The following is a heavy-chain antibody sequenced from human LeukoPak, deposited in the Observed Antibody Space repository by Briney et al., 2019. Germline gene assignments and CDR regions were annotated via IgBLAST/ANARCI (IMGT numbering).Heavy chain of an antibody. V-gene: IGHV3-48*04. CDR2: ISSSGSTI. CDR1: GFTFSRYS. CDR3: ASTAYYYGMDV. J-gene: IGHJ6*02. Sequence: GGSLRLSCTASGFTFSRYSLNWIRQAPGKGLEWVSYISSSGSTIYYADSVKGRFTISRDNAKNSLYLQMNSLRAEDTAVYYCASTAYYYGMDVWGQGTTVTVSS.